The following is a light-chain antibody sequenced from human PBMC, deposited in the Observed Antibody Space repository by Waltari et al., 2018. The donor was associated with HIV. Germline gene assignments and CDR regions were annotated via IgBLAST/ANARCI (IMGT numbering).Light chain of an antibody. CDR3: CSYASGIYV. Sequence: QSALTQPASMSGSPGQSITISCTGSSTDIGSYNLVSWYQKHPGKAPKLMISEVTQRPSGVSNRFSGSKSGNTASLTISGLQAEDEAHYYCCSYASGIYVFGTGTNVIVL. J-gene: IGLJ1*01. CDR2: EVT. CDR1: STDIGSYNL. V-gene: IGLV2-23*02.